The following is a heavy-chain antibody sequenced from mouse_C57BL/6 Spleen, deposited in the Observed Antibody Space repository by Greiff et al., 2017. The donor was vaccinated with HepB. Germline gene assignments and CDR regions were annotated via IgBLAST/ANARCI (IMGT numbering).Heavy chain of an antibody. D-gene: IGHD1-1*01. CDR3: ARFYYGSSYRYFEG. J-gene: IGHJ1*03. CDR2: IYPSDSYT. CDR1: GYTFTSYW. Sequence: VQLQQPGAELVMPGASVKLSCKASGYTFTSYWMHWVKQRPGQGLEWIGEIYPSDSYTNYNQKFKGKSTLTVDKSSSTAYMQLSSLTSEDSAVYYCARFYYGSSYRYFEGWGTGTTVTVAS. V-gene: IGHV1-69*01.